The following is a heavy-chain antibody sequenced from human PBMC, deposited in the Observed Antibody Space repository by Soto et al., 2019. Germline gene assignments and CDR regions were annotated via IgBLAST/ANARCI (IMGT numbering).Heavy chain of an antibody. Sequence: GASVKVSCKASGYTFTSYGISWVRQAPGQGLEWMGIINPSGGSTSYAQKFQGRVTMTRDTSTSTVYMELSSLRSEDTAVYYCAREITMIVVVTPFTGFDYWGQGTLVTVSS. D-gene: IGHD3-22*01. CDR3: AREITMIVVVTPFTGFDY. CDR1: GYTFTSYG. J-gene: IGHJ4*02. V-gene: IGHV1-46*01. CDR2: INPSGGST.